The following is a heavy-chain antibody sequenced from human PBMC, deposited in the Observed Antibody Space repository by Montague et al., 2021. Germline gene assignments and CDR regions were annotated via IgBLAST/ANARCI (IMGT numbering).Heavy chain of an antibody. CDR2: IYSSGNT. CDR1: GGSISRSSYY. D-gene: IGHD2-8*01. Sequence: SETLSLTCTVSGGSISRSSYYWGWIRQPPGKGLEWIGSIYSSGNTYYNPSLKSRVTISADTSKNQFSLKLSSVTAADTAVYYCTRPGGYCTNDSCYFWFAPWGQGILVTVSS. J-gene: IGHJ5*02. V-gene: IGHV4-39*01. CDR3: TRPGGYCTNDSCYFWFAP.